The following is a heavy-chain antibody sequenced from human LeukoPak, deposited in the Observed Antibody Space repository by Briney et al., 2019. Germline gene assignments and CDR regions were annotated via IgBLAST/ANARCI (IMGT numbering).Heavy chain of an antibody. Sequence: ASVKVSCKASGYTFTSYGISWVRQAPGQGLEWMGWISAYNGNTNYAQKLQGRVTMTTDTSTSTAHMELRSLRSDDTAVYYCARALQPTYYDILTGYSDVYYYYGMDVWGQGTTVTVSS. J-gene: IGHJ6*02. CDR3: ARALQPTYYDILTGYSDVYYYYGMDV. V-gene: IGHV1-18*01. CDR1: GYTFTSYG. CDR2: ISAYNGNT. D-gene: IGHD3-9*01.